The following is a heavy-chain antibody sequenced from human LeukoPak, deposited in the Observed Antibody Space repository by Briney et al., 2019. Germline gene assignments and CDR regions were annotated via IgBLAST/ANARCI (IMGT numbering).Heavy chain of an antibody. CDR3: AEDRVAMINYYFDY. V-gene: IGHV3-23*01. J-gene: IGHJ4*02. Sequence: GGSLRLSCAASGFTFSSYAMSWVRQAPGKRLEWVSAVSGSGGSTYYADSVKGRFTISRDNFKNTLYLQMNSLRAEDTAVYYRAEDRVAMINYYFDYWGQGTLVTVSS. CDR1: GFTFSSYA. CDR2: VSGSGGST. D-gene: IGHD5-12*01.